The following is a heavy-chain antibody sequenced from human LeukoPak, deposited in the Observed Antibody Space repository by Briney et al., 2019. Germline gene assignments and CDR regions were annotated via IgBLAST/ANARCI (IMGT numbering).Heavy chain of an antibody. CDR2: INHSGST. Sequence: SETLSLTCAVYGGSFSGYYWSWIRQPPGKGLEWVGEINHSGSTNYNPSLKSRVTISVDTSKNQFSLKLSSVTAADTAVYYCARERVISGYSRPRSDAFDIWGQGTMVTVSS. V-gene: IGHV4-34*01. D-gene: IGHD2-2*03. CDR1: GGSFSGYY. CDR3: ARERVISGYSRPRSDAFDI. J-gene: IGHJ3*02.